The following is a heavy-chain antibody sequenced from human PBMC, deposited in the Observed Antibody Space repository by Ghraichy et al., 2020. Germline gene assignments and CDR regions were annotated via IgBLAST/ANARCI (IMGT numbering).Heavy chain of an antibody. CDR1: GFTFSNYV. Sequence: LSLTCAASGFTFSNYVMSWVRQAPGKGLEWVSTIGASGGRTYYADSVKGRFTISRDNSKNTLYLQMDSLRAEDAAVYYCAKAWGYCSGGTCPAYNWFDPWGQGTRVTVSS. V-gene: IGHV3-23*01. CDR2: IGASGGRT. J-gene: IGHJ5*02. CDR3: AKAWGYCSGGTCPAYNWFDP. D-gene: IGHD2-15*01.